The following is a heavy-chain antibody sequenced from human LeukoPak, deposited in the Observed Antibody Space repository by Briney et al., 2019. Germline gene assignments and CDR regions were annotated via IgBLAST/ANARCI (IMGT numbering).Heavy chain of an antibody. V-gene: IGHV4-4*09. CDR1: GGSISSYY. Sequence: SETLSLTCTVSGGSISSYYWSWIRQPPGKGLEWIGYIYSSGSTNYNPSLKSRVTISVGTSKNLFSLKLSSVTAADTDVYFCARHLRAGMVFDPWGQGTLVTVSS. D-gene: IGHD2-8*01. CDR2: IYSSGST. CDR3: ARHLRAGMVFDP. J-gene: IGHJ5*02.